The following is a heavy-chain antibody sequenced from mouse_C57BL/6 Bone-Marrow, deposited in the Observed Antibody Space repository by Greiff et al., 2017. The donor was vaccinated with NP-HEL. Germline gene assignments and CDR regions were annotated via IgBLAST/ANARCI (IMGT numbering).Heavy chain of an antibody. V-gene: IGHV1-19*01. CDR2: INPYNGGT. J-gene: IGHJ1*03. D-gene: IGHD2-12*01. Sequence: VQLQQSGPVLVKPGASVKMSCKASGYTFTDYYMNWVKQSHGKSLEWIGVINPYNGGTSYNQKFKGKATLTVDKSSSTAYMELNSLTSEDSAVYYCARGGYRGYWYFDVWGTGTTVTVSS. CDR1: GYTFTDYY. CDR3: ARGGYRGYWYFDV.